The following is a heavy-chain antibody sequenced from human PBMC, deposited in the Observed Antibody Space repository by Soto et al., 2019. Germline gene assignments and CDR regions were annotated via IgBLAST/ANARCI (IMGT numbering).Heavy chain of an antibody. D-gene: IGHD6-19*01. V-gene: IGHV4-34*01. CDR1: PGSFSHYY. Sequence: QVQQQPWGAGLLKPSETLSLTCAVVPGSFSHYYWNWIRQSPGKGLEWIGKIKHSGSSNYNPSLRSRXXXXXXXXKXQFSLSLSSVTAADTAVYYCARGGSSDWQVALDMWGQGTMVTVSS. CDR2: IKHSGSS. J-gene: IGHJ3*02. CDR3: ARGGSSDWQVALDM.